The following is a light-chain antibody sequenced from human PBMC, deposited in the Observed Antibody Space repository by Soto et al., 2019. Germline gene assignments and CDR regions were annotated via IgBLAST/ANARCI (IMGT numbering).Light chain of an antibody. J-gene: IGLJ3*02. CDR1: SRDIGTYNF. V-gene: IGLV2-11*01. Sequence: QSALTQPRSVSGSPGQSVTISCTGTSRDIGTYNFVTWYQQHPGKAPKLMIYDVNKRPSGVPDRFSGSKSGNTASLTISGLKAEDESDYYCCSYAGSYTWVFGGGTKLTVL. CDR2: DVN. CDR3: CSYAGSYTWV.